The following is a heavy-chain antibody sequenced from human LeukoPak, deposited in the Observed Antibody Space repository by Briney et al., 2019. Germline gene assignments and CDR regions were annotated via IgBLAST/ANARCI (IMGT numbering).Heavy chain of an antibody. CDR3: ARRCSGGSCYHNWFDP. V-gene: IGHV4-39*01. J-gene: IGHJ5*02. CDR1: GGSISSSSYY. Sequence: SETLSLTCTVSGGSISSSSYYWGWIRQPPGKGLEWIGSIYYSGSTYYNPSLKSRVTISVDTSKNQFSLKLSSVTAADTAVYYCARRCSGGSCYHNWFDPWGQGTLVTASS. D-gene: IGHD2-15*01. CDR2: IYYSGST.